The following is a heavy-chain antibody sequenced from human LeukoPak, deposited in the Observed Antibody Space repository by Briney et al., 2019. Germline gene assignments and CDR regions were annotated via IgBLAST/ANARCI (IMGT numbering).Heavy chain of an antibody. CDR3: ARFSVAAAGTGWFDP. V-gene: IGHV4-59*01. CDR2: IYYSGST. J-gene: IGHJ5*02. Sequence: SETLSLTCTVSGVSISSYYWSWIRQPPGKGLELIGYIYYSGSTNYNPSLKSRVTISVDTSKNQLSLKLSSVTAADTAVYYCARFSVAAAGTGWFDPWGQGTLVTVSA. D-gene: IGHD6-13*01. CDR1: GVSISSYY.